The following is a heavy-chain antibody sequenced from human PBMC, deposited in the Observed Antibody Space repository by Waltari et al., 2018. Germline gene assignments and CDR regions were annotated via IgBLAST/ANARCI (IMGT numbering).Heavy chain of an antibody. D-gene: IGHD3-22*01. V-gene: IGHV5-51*01. CDR3: ARQRQGGYYDSSGYYFFDI. Sequence: EAQLVQSGAEVKKPGESLKISCKGSGYSFTSYWLGWVRQMPGKGLEWMGIIYPGDSDTRYSPSFQGQVTISADKSISTAYLQWSSLKASDTAMYYCARQRQGGYYDSSGYYFFDIWGQGTMVTVSS. CDR2: IYPGDSDT. J-gene: IGHJ3*02. CDR1: GYSFTSYW.